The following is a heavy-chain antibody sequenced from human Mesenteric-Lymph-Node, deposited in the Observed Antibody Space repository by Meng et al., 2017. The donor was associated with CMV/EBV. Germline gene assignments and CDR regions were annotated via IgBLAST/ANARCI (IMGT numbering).Heavy chain of an antibody. J-gene: IGHJ4*02. V-gene: IGHV3-49*04. CDR3: ARTPSPYYDSGGLDY. D-gene: IGHD3-22*01. Sequence: GGSLRLSCTDSGFTFSDYTLNWVRQAPGKGLEWVGFIRSKAYGGTAEYAASVKGRFTISRDDSKTVAYLQMSSLKTDDAGIYYCARTPSPYYDSGGLDYWGQGTLVTVSS. CDR1: GFTFSDYT. CDR2: IRSKAYGGTA.